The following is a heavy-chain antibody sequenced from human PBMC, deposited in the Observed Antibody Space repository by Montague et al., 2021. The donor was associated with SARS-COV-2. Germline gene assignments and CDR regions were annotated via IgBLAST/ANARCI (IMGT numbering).Heavy chain of an antibody. CDR3: ASPGPPYYGSGSYRYFFDY. CDR1: DGSISSSSYY. V-gene: IGHV4-39*01. D-gene: IGHD3-10*01. CDR2: IYYSGST. J-gene: IGHJ4*02. Sequence: SETLSLTCTVSDGSISSSSYYWGWIRQPPGKGLEWIGSIYYSGSTYYNPSLKSRVTISVDTSKNQFSLKLSSVTAADTAVYYCASPGPPYYGSGSYRYFFDYWGQGTLVTVSS.